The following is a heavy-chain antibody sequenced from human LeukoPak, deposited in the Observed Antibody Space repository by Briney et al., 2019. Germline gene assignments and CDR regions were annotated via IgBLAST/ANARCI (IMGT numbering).Heavy chain of an antibody. D-gene: IGHD6-19*01. V-gene: IGHV3-7*01. J-gene: IGHJ5*02. CDR2: MNRDGSQR. CDR3: ASADSGRNSFGP. Sequence: PGGSLRLSCVGSGFAFSSYWMSWARQAPRKGLEWVAKMNRDGSQRDYVDSVKGRFTISRDNAVNSLFLQMNSVRVEDTAVYYCASADSGRNSFGPWGQGTLVTVSS. CDR1: GFAFSSYW.